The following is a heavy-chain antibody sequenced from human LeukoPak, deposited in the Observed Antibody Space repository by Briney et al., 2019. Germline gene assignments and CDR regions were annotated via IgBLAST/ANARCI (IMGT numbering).Heavy chain of an antibody. D-gene: IGHD2-15*01. CDR1: GFTFSSYG. J-gene: IGHJ6*03. V-gene: IGHV3-23*01. Sequence: PGGSLRLSCAASGFTFSSYGMSWVRQAPGKGLEWVSAISGSGGSTYYADSVKGRFTISRDNSKNTLYLQMNSLRAEDTAVYYCAKSGSVVVVAAYYYYYMDVWGKGTTVTISS. CDR2: ISGSGGST. CDR3: AKSGSVVVVAAYYYYYMDV.